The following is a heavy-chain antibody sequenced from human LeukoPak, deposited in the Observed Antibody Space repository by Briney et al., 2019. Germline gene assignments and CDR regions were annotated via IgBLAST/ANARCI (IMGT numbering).Heavy chain of an antibody. J-gene: IGHJ3*02. V-gene: IGHV3-30*02. CDR2: IWYGESNK. Sequence: GGSLRLSCAASGFTFSSYGMNWVRQAPGKGLEWVAVIWYGESNKYYADSVKGRFTISRDNSKNTLYLQMNSLRAEDTAVYYCAKDLGWWAFDIWGQGTMVTVSS. CDR3: AKDLGWWAFDI. D-gene: IGHD2-15*01. CDR1: GFTFSSYG.